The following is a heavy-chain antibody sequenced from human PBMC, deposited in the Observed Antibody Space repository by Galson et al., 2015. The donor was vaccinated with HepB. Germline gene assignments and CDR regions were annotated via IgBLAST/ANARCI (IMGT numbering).Heavy chain of an antibody. CDR2: ISAYNGNT. CDR3: ARDLHMEYDSSGYPDDAFDI. CDR1: GYTFTSYG. D-gene: IGHD3-22*01. Sequence: KVSCKASGYTFTSYGISWVRQAPGQGLEWMGWISAYNGNTNYAQKLQGRVTMTTDTSTSTAYMELRSLRSDDTAVYYCARDLHMEYDSSGYPDDAFDIWGQGTMVTVSS. J-gene: IGHJ3*02. V-gene: IGHV1-18*04.